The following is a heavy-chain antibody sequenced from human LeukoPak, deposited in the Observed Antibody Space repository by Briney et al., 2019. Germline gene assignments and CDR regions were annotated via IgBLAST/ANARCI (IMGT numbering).Heavy chain of an antibody. CDR3: ASRFVGKVRGVISLDY. J-gene: IGHJ4*02. Sequence: EASVKVSCKASGGTFSSYAISWVRQAPGQGLEWMGRIIPILGIANYAQKFRGRVTITADKSTSTAYMELSSLRSEDTAVYYCASRFVGKVRGVISLDYWGQGTLVTVSS. D-gene: IGHD3-10*01. V-gene: IGHV1-69*04. CDR2: IIPILGIA. CDR1: GGTFSSYA.